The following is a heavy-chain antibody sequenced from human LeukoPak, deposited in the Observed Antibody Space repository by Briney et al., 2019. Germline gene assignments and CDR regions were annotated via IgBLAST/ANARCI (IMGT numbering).Heavy chain of an antibody. CDR3: ASPSGSGANSAY. D-gene: IGHD3-10*01. V-gene: IGHV4-39*01. CDR2: IYYSGST. Sequence: PSETLSLTCIVSGGSISSSTYYWGWIRQPPGKGLEWIGSIYYSGSTYYNPSLESRVTISIDTSKNQFSLRLNSVTAADTAVYYCASPSGSGANSAYWGQGTLVTVSS. J-gene: IGHJ4*02. CDR1: GGSISSSTYY.